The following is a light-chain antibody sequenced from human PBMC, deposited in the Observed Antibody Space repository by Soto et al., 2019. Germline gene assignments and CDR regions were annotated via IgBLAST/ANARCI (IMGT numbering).Light chain of an antibody. CDR3: QQSYSTPGLT. V-gene: IGKV1-39*01. J-gene: IGKJ4*01. CDR2: AAS. Sequence: DMQMTQSPSTLSASVGDRVTITCRASQSISSYLNWYQQKPGKAPKLLIYAASSLQSGVPSRFSGSGSGTDFTLTISSLQPEDFATYYCQQSYSTPGLTFGGGTKVDI. CDR1: QSISSY.